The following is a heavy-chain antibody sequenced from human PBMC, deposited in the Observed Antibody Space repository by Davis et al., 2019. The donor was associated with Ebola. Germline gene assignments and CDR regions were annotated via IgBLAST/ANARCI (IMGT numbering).Heavy chain of an antibody. CDR1: GYTFTSYA. D-gene: IGHD6-13*01. V-gene: IGHV1-3*01. CDR3: ARDLAAAAWFDP. CDR2: INAGNGNT. J-gene: IGHJ5*02. Sequence: ASVRVSCKASGYTFTSYAMHWVRQAPGQRLEWMGWINAGNGNTKYSQKFQGRVTITRDISASTAYMELSRLRSDDTAVYYCARDLAAAAWFDPWGQGTLVTVSS.